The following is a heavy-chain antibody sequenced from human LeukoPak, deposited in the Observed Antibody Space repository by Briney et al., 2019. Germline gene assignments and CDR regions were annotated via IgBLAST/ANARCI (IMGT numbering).Heavy chain of an antibody. CDR3: AREGPTVTTANYYYGMDV. Sequence: SETLSLTCTVSGVSISSYYWSWIRQPAGKGLEWIGRIYTSGSTNYNPSLKSRVTMSVDTSKNQFSLKLSSVTAADTAVYYCAREGPTVTTANYYYGMDVWGQGTTVTVSS. D-gene: IGHD4-17*01. CDR2: IYTSGST. V-gene: IGHV4-4*07. CDR1: GVSISSYY. J-gene: IGHJ6*02.